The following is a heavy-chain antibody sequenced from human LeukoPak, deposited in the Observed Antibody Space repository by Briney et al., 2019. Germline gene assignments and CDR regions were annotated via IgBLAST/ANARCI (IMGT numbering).Heavy chain of an antibody. D-gene: IGHD3-22*01. CDR2: IIPIFDTA. CDR1: GGTFSSYA. V-gene: IGHV1-69*13. Sequence: ASVKVSCKASGGTFSSYAISWVRQAPGQGLEWMVGIIPIFDTANYAQKFQGRVTITADESTSTAYMELSSLRSEDTAVYYCARDYPDYYDSSGYYGAFFDYWGQGTLVTVSS. J-gene: IGHJ4*02. CDR3: ARDYPDYYDSSGYYGAFFDY.